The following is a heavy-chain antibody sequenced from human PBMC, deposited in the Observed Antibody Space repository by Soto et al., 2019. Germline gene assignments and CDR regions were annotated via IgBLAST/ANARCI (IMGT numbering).Heavy chain of an antibody. CDR3: AKDMAYGGNSGPFDS. V-gene: IGHV3-43*01. CDR2: ITWDGGST. Sequence: GGSLRLSCAASGFSFDDYTMHWVRQAPGKGLEWVSLITWDGGSTYYVDAVKGRYTKSRGNSKNSLYLQMNSLRTEDTALYYRAKDMAYGGNSGPFDSWGQGTLVTVSS. CDR1: GFSFDDYT. D-gene: IGHD4-17*01. J-gene: IGHJ4*02.